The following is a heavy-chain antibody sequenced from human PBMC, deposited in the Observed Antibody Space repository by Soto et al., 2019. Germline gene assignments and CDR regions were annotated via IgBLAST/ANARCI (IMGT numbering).Heavy chain of an antibody. CDR1: GGSFSGYY. D-gene: IGHD5-12*01. CDR3: ARVRGGYANFDY. Sequence: QVQLQQWGAGLLKPSETLSLTCAVYGGSFSGYYWSWIRQPPGKGLEWIGEINHSGSTNYNPSLKSRATISVDTSTNQFSLKLSSVTAADTAVYYCARVRGGYANFDYWGQGTLVTVSS. J-gene: IGHJ4*02. CDR2: INHSGST. V-gene: IGHV4-34*01.